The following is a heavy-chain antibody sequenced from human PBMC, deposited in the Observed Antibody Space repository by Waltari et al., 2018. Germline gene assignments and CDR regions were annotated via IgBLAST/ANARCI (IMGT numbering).Heavy chain of an antibody. Sequence: QVQLQESGPGLVKPSETLSLTCAVSGYSISSGYYWGWIRQPPGKGLEWVSYISSSSSTIYYADSVKGRFTISRDNAKNSLYLQMNSLRAEDTAVYYCASLCGGDCQQTYFDYWGQGTLVTVSS. CDR1: GYSISSGYY. CDR2: ISSSSSTI. J-gene: IGHJ4*02. D-gene: IGHD2-21*01. V-gene: IGHV3-11*04. CDR3: ASLCGGDCQQTYFDY.